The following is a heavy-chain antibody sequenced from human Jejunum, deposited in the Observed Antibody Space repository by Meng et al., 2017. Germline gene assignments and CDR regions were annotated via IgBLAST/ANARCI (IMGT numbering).Heavy chain of an antibody. CDR3: ARGHCTSTSCYYDAFDI. Sequence: GGSLRLSCTASGFTISGYRMNWVRQAPGKGLVWVSSISPSSSSIYYADSVKGRFTISRDNAKNSLYLQMNSLRAEDTAVYYCARGHCTSTSCYYDAFDIWGQGTRVTVSS. CDR2: ISPSSSSI. D-gene: IGHD2-2*01. CDR1: GFTISGYR. J-gene: IGHJ3*02. V-gene: IGHV3-21*01.